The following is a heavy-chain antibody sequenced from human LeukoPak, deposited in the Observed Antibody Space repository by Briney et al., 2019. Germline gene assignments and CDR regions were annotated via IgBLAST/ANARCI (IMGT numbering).Heavy chain of an antibody. CDR2: IYSGGST. J-gene: IGHJ4*02. CDR3: ARPSGAGGSRFDY. V-gene: IGHV3-66*04. D-gene: IGHD3-16*01. Sequence: GGSLRLSCAASGFTVSSNYMSWVRQAPGKGLEWVSVIYSGGSTYYADSVKGRFTISRDNSKNTLYLQMNSLRAEDTAVYYCARPSGAGGSRFDYWGQGTLVTVSS. CDR1: GFTVSSNY.